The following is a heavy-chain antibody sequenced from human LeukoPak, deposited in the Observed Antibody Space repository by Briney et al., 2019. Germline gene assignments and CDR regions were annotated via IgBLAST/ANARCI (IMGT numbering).Heavy chain of an antibody. CDR1: GGSFSGYY. Sequence: PSETLSLTCAVYGGSFSGYYWSWIRQPPGKGLEWIGSIYHSGSTYYNPSLKSRVTISVDTSKNQFSLKLSSVTAADTAVYYCARVGYDTNPNWGQGTLVTVSS. V-gene: IGHV4-34*01. J-gene: IGHJ4*02. CDR2: IYHSGST. CDR3: ARVGYDTNPN. D-gene: IGHD3-22*01.